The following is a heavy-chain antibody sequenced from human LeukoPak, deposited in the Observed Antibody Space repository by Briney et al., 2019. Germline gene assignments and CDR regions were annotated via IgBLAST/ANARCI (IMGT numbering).Heavy chain of an antibody. V-gene: IGHV1-69*13. CDR2: IIPIFGTA. CDR1: GGTFSSYA. Sequence: SVKVSFKASGGTFSSYAISWVRQAPGQGLEWMGGIIPIFGTANYAQKFQGRVTITADESTSTAYMELTSLRPDGTAVYFCSMDVHSLSYLLDYCGQGTLVTVSS. D-gene: IGHD1-26*01. CDR3: SMDVHSLSYLLDY. J-gene: IGHJ4*02.